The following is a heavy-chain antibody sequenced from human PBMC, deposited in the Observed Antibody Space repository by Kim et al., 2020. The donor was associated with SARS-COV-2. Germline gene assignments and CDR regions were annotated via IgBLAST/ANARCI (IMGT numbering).Heavy chain of an antibody. Sequence: SETLSLTCTVSGGSISSSSYYWGWIRQPPGKGLEWIGSIYYSGSTYYNPSLKSRVTISVDTSKNQFSLKLSSVTAADTAVYYCARHPGYSSGWRKKRAAYFDYWGQGTLVTVSS. J-gene: IGHJ4*02. V-gene: IGHV4-39*01. CDR1: GGSISSSSYY. CDR2: IYYSGST. D-gene: IGHD6-19*01. CDR3: ARHPGYSSGWRKKRAAYFDY.